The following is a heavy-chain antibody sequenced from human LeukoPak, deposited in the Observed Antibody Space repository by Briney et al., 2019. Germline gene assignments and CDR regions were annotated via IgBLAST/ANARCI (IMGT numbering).Heavy chain of an antibody. J-gene: IGHJ5*02. V-gene: IGHV3-53*01. D-gene: IGHD1-26*01. CDR2: IYSGGST. Sequence: PGGPLRLSSAAPGFTVSSNYMSGGRQAPGKGLEGVAGIYSGGSTYYADSVKGRFTISRDNSKNTLYLQMNSLRAEDTAVYYCARGGSPKWELRVTNWFDPWGQGTLVTVSS. CDR1: GFTVSSNY. CDR3: ARGGSPKWELRVTNWFDP.